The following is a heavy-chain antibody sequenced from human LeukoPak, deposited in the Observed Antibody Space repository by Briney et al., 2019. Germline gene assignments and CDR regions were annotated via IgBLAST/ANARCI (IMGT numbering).Heavy chain of an antibody. V-gene: IGHV4-34*01. CDR2: INHSGST. D-gene: IGHD3-10*01. CDR3: ARILKGGRNYYGSGSYPPVFDY. Sequence: PSETLSLTCAVYGGSFSGYYWSWIRQPPGKGLEWFGEINHSGSTNYNPSLKSRVTISVDTSKNQFSLKLSSVTAADTAVYYCARILKGGRNYYGSGSYPPVFDYWGQGTLVTVSS. J-gene: IGHJ4*02. CDR1: GGSFSGYY.